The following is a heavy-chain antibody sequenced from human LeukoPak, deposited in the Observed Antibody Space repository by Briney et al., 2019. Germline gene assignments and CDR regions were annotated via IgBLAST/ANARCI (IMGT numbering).Heavy chain of an antibody. CDR3: ARHVLLWFGELSYPDY. Sequence: PSETLSLTCTVSGGSISSYYWSWIRQPPGKGLEWIGYIYYSGSTNYNPSLKSRVTISVDTSKNQFSLKLSSVTAADTAVYYCARHVLLWFGELSYPDYWGQGTLVTVSS. V-gene: IGHV4-59*08. D-gene: IGHD3-10*01. CDR2: IYYSGST. CDR1: GGSISSYY. J-gene: IGHJ4*02.